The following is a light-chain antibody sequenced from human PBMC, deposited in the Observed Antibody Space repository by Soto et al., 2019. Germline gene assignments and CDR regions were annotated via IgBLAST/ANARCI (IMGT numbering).Light chain of an antibody. CDR3: FSYTSSGTYV. V-gene: IGLV2-14*01. J-gene: IGLJ1*01. CDR2: EVS. Sequence: QSVLTQPASVSESPGQSITISCTGTSSDVGNYKYVSWYQQHPGKAPKLMIYEVSNRPSGVSNRFSGSKSGNTASLTISGLQAEDETDYYCFSYTSSGTYVFGTGTKVTV. CDR1: SSDVGNYKY.